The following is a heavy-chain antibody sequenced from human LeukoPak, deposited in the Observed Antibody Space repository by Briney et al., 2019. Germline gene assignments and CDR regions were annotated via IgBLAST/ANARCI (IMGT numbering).Heavy chain of an antibody. CDR3: AREDCDSVYYYYGMDV. V-gene: IGHV3-33*01. J-gene: IGHJ6*02. D-gene: IGHD2-21*02. CDR1: GFLFNSYA. CDR2: IWFDGNNR. Sequence: GGSLRLSCTTSGFLFNSYAMHWVRQAPGEGLVWVAVIWFDGNNRYYADSVKGRFTISRDNFKNTLYLQMNSLRAEDTAVYFCAREDCDSVYYYYGMDVWGQGTTVTVSS.